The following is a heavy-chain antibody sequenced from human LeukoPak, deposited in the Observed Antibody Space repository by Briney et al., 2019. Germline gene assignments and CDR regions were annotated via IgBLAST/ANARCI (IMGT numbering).Heavy chain of an antibody. CDR3: ATYSSSRPYYYYMDV. V-gene: IGHV4-39*07. J-gene: IGHJ6*03. CDR2: IYYSGST. Sequence: SETLSLTCTVSGGSISSSGFYWGWIRQPPGKGLEWIGNIYYSGSTYYNPSLKSRVTISVDTSKNQFSLKLSSVTAADTAVYYCATYSSSRPYYYYMDVWGKGTTVTVSS. D-gene: IGHD6-13*01. CDR1: GGSISSSGFY.